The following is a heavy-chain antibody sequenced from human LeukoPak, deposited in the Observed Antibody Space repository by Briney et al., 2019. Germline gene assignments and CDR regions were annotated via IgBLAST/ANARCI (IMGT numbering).Heavy chain of an antibody. CDR3: ARGHLLSLDY. J-gene: IGHJ4*02. V-gene: IGHV1-18*04. CDR1: GYTFTNYG. Sequence: ASVKVSCKASGYTFTNYGITWVRQAPGQGLEWMGWVSGNNGHTKYAQTLQGGVTMTTDTSTNTAYMELRSLRSDDTAVYYCARGHLLSLDYWGQGTLVTVSS. CDR2: VSGNNGHT.